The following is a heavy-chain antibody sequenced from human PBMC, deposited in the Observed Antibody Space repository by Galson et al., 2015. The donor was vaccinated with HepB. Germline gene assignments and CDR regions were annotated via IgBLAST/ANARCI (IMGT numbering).Heavy chain of an antibody. CDR3: AKDNCYDSSGYYFDS. V-gene: IGHV3-9*01. D-gene: IGHD3-22*01. J-gene: IGHJ4*02. CDR2: ISWNSGSI. Sequence: SLRLSCAASGFTFDDYAMHWVRQAPGKGLEWVSGISWNSGSIGYADSVKGRFTISRDNAKNSLYLQMNSLRADDTALYYCAKDNCYDSSGYYFDSWGQGTLVTVSS. CDR1: GFTFDDYA.